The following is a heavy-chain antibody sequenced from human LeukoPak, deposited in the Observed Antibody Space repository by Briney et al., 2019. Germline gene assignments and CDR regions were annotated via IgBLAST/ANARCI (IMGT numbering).Heavy chain of an antibody. D-gene: IGHD4-17*01. CDR1: GFAFSGYS. CDR2: ITSSSSYI. CDR3: ARVEGLRRDAFDI. Sequence: NPGGSLRLSCAASGFAFSGYSMNWVRQAPGKGLEWVSSITSSSSYIYYADSVKGRFTISRDNAKNSLYLQMNSLRAEDTAVYYCARVEGLRRDAFDIWGQGTMVTVSS. J-gene: IGHJ3*02. V-gene: IGHV3-21*01.